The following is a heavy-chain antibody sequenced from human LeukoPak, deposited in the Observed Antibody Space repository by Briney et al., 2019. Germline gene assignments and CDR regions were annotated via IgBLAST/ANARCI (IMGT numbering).Heavy chain of an antibody. CDR2: IIPILGIA. V-gene: IGHV1-69*02. D-gene: IGHD2-2*02. Sequence: ASVKVSCKASGGTFSSYSIIWVRQPPGQRLEWMGRIIPILGIANYAQKFQGRVTITADTSTSTAYMELSSLRSEDTAVYYCASGYCSSTSCYNFGMDVWGQGTTVT. CDR3: ASGYCSSTSCYNFGMDV. CDR1: GGTFSSYS. J-gene: IGHJ6*02.